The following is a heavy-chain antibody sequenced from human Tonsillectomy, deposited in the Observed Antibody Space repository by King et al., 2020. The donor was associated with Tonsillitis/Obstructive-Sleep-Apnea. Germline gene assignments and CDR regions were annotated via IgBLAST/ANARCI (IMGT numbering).Heavy chain of an antibody. CDR1: GFTFSSFG. CDR3: ARRRDYGDYYMDV. V-gene: IGHV3-33*01. J-gene: IGHJ6*03. CDR2: IRYDGSNE. D-gene: IGHD4-17*01. Sequence: QLVQSGGGVVQPGRSLRLSCTASGFTFSSFGMLWVRQAPGKGLEWVALIRYDGSNEKYVDSVKGRFTISRDNSKNTVYLQMNSLRAEDMAVYYCARRRDYGDYYMDVWGKGTTVTVSS.